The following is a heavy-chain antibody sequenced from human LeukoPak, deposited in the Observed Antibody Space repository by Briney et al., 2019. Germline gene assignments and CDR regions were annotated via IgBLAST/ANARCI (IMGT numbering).Heavy chain of an antibody. CDR2: ISYDGSNK. CDR1: GFTFSSYA. D-gene: IGHD1-14*01. V-gene: IGHV3-30-3*02. CDR3: AKRTGGPIDY. J-gene: IGHJ4*02. Sequence: PGGSLRLSCAASGFTFSSYAMHWVRQAPGKGLEWVAVISYDGSNKYYADSVKGRFTVSRDNSKNTLYLQMNSLRAEDTAVYYCAKRTGGPIDYWGQGTLVTVSS.